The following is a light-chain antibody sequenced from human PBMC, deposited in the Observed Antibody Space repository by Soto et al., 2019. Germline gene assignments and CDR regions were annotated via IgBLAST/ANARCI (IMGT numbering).Light chain of an antibody. CDR2: DAS. Sequence: DIQMTQSPSTLSASVGDRVAITCRASQSISSWLAWYQQKPGKAPKLLIYDASSLQSGVPSRFSGSGSGTDFTLTISRLEPEDFAVYYCQQYGSSPGLTFGGGTKVDIK. V-gene: IGKV1-5*01. CDR3: QQYGSSPGLT. J-gene: IGKJ4*01. CDR1: QSISSW.